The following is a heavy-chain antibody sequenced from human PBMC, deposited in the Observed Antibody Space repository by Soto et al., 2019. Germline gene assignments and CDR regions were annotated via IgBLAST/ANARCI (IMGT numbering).Heavy chain of an antibody. Sequence: QVQLVQSGPEVKKPGASVKVSCKASGYTFTNYGITWVRQAPGQGLEWMGWITASNGNTNYAREIQGRLTLTRDTSTSTAYMELRSLRSDDTAVYYCARGASFSSASCYDNFHYGLAVWGQGTTVIVSS. CDR3: ARGASFSSASCYDNFHYGLAV. V-gene: IGHV1-18*01. CDR1: GYTFTNYG. D-gene: IGHD2-2*01. J-gene: IGHJ6*02. CDR2: ITASNGNT.